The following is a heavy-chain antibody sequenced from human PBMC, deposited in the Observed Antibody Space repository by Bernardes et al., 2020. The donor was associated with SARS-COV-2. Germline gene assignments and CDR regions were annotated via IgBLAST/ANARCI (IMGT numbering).Heavy chain of an antibody. J-gene: IGHJ4*02. D-gene: IGHD3-3*01. Sequence: GGSLRLSCAASGFTFAKYGMSWVRQAPGKGLEWVSGISDSGGPTNYARSVKGRFTVSRDNSKNMLYLQMKSLRADDTAVYYCATSDFWSGFHYFDFWGLGTLVPVSS. CDR2: ISDSGGPT. V-gene: IGHV3-23*01. CDR1: GFTFAKYG. CDR3: ATSDFWSGFHYFDF.